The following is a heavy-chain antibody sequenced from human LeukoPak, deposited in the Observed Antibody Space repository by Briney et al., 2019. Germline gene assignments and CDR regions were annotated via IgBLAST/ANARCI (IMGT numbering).Heavy chain of an antibody. CDR3: ARTPAYTYGSQFDC. V-gene: IGHV4-30-4*01. Sequence: PSETLSLTCTVSGGSISSGDYYWSWIRQPPGKGLEWIGYIYYSGSTYYNPSLKSRVTISVDTSKNQFSLKLSSVTAADTAVYYCARTPAYTYGSQFDCWGQGTLVTVSS. D-gene: IGHD5-18*01. J-gene: IGHJ4*02. CDR2: IYYSGST. CDR1: GGSISSGDYY.